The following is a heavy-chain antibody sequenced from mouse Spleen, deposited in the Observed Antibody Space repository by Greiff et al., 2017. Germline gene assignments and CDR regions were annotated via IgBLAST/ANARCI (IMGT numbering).Heavy chain of an antibody. V-gene: IGHV1-69*02. CDR2: IDPSDSYT. D-gene: IGHD3-3*01. Sequence: QVQLQQPGAELVRPGASVKLSCKASGYTFTSYWMHWVKQRPGQGLEWIGEIDPSDSYTNYNQKFKGKATLTVDKSSSTAYMQLSSLTSEDSAVFDYAAGSPCAREGAPHYFDDWGQGTTVTVSS. CDR1: GYTFTSYW. CDR3: AAGSPCAREGAPHYFDD. J-gene: IGHJ2*01.